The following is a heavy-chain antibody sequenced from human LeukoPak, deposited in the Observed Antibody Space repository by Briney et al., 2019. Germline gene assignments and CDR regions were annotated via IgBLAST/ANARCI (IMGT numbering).Heavy chain of an antibody. CDR3: AKVPDYFDTF. Sequence: SETLSLTCAVYGGSFSGYYWSWIRQPPGKGLEWIGEINHSGSTNYNPSLKSRVTISVDTSKNQFSLKLSSVTAADTAVYYCAKVPDYFDTFWGQETLVTVSS. CDR1: GGSFSGYY. CDR2: INHSGST. V-gene: IGHV4-34*01. J-gene: IGHJ4*02. D-gene: IGHD3-22*01.